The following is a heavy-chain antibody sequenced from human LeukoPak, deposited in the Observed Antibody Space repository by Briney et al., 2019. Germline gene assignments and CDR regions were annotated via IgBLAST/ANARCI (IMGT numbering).Heavy chain of an antibody. V-gene: IGHV1-69*13. CDR3: ARAGVITIFGVVINDAFDI. CDR2: IIPIFGTA. CDR1: GGTFSSYA. J-gene: IGHJ3*02. Sequence: SVKVSCKASGGTFSSYAISWVRQAPGQGLEWMGGIIPIFGTANYAQKFQGRVTITADESTSTAYMELSSLRSEDTAVYYCARAGVITIFGVVINDAFDIWGQGTMVTVSS. D-gene: IGHD3-3*01.